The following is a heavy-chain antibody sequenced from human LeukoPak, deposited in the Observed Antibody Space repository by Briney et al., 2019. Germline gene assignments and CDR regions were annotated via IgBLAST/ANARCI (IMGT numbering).Heavy chain of an antibody. Sequence: GGSLRLSCAASGFTFSSYSMNWVRQAPGQGLELASYISSSSSTIYYADSVKGRFTISRDNAKNSLYLQMNSLRAEDTAVYYCATPGGYSYGLHFDYWGQGTLVTVSS. D-gene: IGHD5-18*01. CDR2: ISSSSSTI. V-gene: IGHV3-48*04. CDR3: ATPGGYSYGLHFDY. CDR1: GFTFSSYS. J-gene: IGHJ4*02.